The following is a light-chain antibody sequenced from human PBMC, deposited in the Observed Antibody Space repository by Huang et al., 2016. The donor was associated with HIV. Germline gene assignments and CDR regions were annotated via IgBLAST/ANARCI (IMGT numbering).Light chain of an antibody. CDR3: QQFGSSPPYS. CDR1: QTVTNNY. Sequence: IVLTQSPDTLSLSPGERATLSCRASQTVTNNYLACYQQRPGQAPRLLIYGASTSATGIPDRFSGSGSGTDFTLTISRLEPKDFVVYYCQQFGSSPPYSFGQGTKLEIK. J-gene: IGKJ2*03. V-gene: IGKV3-20*01. CDR2: GAS.